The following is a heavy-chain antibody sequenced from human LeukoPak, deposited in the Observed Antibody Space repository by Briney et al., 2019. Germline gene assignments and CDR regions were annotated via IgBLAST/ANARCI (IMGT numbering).Heavy chain of an antibody. CDR2: IVVRSGNT. V-gene: IGHV1-58*02. CDR1: GFTFTSSV. Sequence: ASVKVSCKASGFTFTSSVMQGVRQARGQRGGWIGWIVVRSGNTNYAQKFQERVTITRDMSTSTAYMELSSLRSEDTAVYYCAADRYYYGSELWGQGTLVTVSS. D-gene: IGHD3-10*01. CDR3: AADRYYYGSEL. J-gene: IGHJ4*02.